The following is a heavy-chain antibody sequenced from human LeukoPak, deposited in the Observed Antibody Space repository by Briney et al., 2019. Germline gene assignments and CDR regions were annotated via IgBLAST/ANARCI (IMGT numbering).Heavy chain of an antibody. CDR3: ARVSGGSYGADAFGI. V-gene: IGHV4-39*07. D-gene: IGHD1-26*01. J-gene: IGHJ3*02. CDR1: GGSISSSSYY. Sequence: SETLSLTCTVSGGSISSSSYYWGWIRQPPGKGLEGIGSIYYSGSTYYNPSLKSRVTISVDTSKNQFSLKLSSVTAADTAVYYCARVSGGSYGADAFGIWGQGTMVTVSS. CDR2: IYYSGST.